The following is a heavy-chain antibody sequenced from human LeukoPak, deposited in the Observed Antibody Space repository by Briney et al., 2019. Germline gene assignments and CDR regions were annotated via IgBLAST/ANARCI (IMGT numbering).Heavy chain of an antibody. V-gene: IGHV3-21*01. CDR2: ISSSSGYI. D-gene: IGHD4-17*01. Sequence: TGGSLRLSCAASGFTFSSYSMNWVRQAPGKGLEWVSSISSSSGYIYYADSVKGRFTISRDNAKNSLYLQMNSLRAEDTAVYYCARDHGYGDYLHYYYGMDVWGQGTTVTVSS. J-gene: IGHJ6*02. CDR3: ARDHGYGDYLHYYYGMDV. CDR1: GFTFSSYS.